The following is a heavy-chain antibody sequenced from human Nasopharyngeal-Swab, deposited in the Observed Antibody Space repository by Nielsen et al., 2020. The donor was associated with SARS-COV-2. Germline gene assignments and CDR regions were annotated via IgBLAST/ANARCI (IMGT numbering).Heavy chain of an antibody. J-gene: IGHJ4*02. CDR2: IGTNSGGT. CDR3: ARDSPASRGDY. CDR1: GYTFTAFS. V-gene: IGHV1-2*06. Sequence: ASVKVSCKASGYTFTAFSIHWVRQSPGQGLEWVGQIGTNSGGTLYAQRFRGRVTMTRDTSVATAYMELSDLRSDDTAVYYCARDSPASRGDYWGQGTLVTVSS. D-gene: IGHD5-24*01.